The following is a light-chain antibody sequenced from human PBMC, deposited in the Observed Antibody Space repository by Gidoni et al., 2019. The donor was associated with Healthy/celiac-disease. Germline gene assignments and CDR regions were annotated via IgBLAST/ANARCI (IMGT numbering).Light chain of an antibody. CDR1: PSVSSY. Sequence: DIVLTQSPSTLSLSPGERATLSCRASPSVSSYLAWYQQKPGQAPRLVIYDASNRATGIPARCSGSGSGTDFTLTISSLEPEEFEVYYCQQSSNWAPLTFGGGTKVEIK. J-gene: IGKJ4*01. V-gene: IGKV3-11*01. CDR2: DAS. CDR3: QQSSNWAPLT.